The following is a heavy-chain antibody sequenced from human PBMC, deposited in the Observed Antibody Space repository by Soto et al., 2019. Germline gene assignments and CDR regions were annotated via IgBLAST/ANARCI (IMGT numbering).Heavy chain of an antibody. CDR2: IYYSGST. J-gene: IGHJ5*02. Sequence: SETLSLTCTVSGGSISSGGYYWSWIRQHPGKGLEWIGYIYYSGSTYYNPSLRSRVTISVDTSKNQFSLKLSSVTAADTAVYYCARVVPAEFGWFDPWGQGTLVTVSS. CDR3: ARVVPAEFGWFDP. CDR1: GGSISSGGYY. D-gene: IGHD2-2*01. V-gene: IGHV4-31*03.